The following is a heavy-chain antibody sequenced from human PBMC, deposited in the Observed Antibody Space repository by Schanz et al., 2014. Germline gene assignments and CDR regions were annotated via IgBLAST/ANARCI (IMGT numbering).Heavy chain of an antibody. CDR1: GFTFSTYA. V-gene: IGHV3-23*04. D-gene: IGHD6-13*01. CDR2: ISGSGGST. CDR3: AREQIMAAAGLVDY. J-gene: IGHJ4*01. Sequence: EVKLVESGGGAVRPGGSLRLSCAASGFTFSTYAMSWVRQAPGKGLEWVSAISGSGGSTNYADSVKGRFTISRDNAKNSLYLQMNSLRAEDTAVYYCAREQIMAAAGLVDYWGHGTLVTVSS.